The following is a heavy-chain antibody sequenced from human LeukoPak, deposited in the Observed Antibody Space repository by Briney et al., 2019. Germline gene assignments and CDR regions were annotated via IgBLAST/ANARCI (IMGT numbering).Heavy chain of an antibody. CDR2: IYTSGST. CDR1: GGSISSYY. CDR3: ARMTSSGWYGDSGWFDP. V-gene: IGHV4-4*07. J-gene: IGHJ5*02. D-gene: IGHD6-19*01. Sequence: PSETLSLTCTVSGGSISSYYWSRIRQPAGKGLEWIGRIYTSGSTNYNPSLRSRVTMSVDTSKNQFSLKLSSVAAADTAVYYCARMTSSGWYGDSGWFDPWGQGTLVTVSS.